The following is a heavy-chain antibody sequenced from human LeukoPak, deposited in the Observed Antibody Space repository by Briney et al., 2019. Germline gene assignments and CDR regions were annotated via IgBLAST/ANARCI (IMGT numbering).Heavy chain of an antibody. V-gene: IGHV4-39*07. J-gene: IGHJ5*02. CDR2: IYYSGST. D-gene: IGHD4-17*01. Sequence: SETLSLTCTVSGGSISSSSYYWGWIRQPPGKGLEWIGSIYYSGSTYYNPSLKSRVTISVDTSKNQFSLKLSSVTAADTAVYYCARWIVDGDYPFDPWGQGTLVTVSS. CDR1: GGSISSSSYY. CDR3: ARWIVDGDYPFDP.